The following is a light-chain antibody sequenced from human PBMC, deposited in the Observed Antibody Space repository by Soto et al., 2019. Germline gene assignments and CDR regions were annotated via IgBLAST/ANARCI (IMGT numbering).Light chain of an antibody. Sequence: DIQLAHCPSTLSASEGERVTLSSRASQSVSIWLAWYQQKPGRAPKLLIYKSSILESGVPSRFSGSGSGTEFTLTISSLQPDDFATYYCQQFNTSPWTFGQGTKVDI. CDR2: KSS. CDR3: QQFNTSPWT. J-gene: IGKJ1*01. CDR1: QSVSIW. V-gene: IGKV1-5*03.